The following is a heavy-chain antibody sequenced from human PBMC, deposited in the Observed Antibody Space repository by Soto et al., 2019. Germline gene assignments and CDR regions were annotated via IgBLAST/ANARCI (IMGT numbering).Heavy chain of an antibody. J-gene: IGHJ5*02. CDR1: GFIFNAYA. D-gene: IGHD4-4*01. V-gene: IGHV3-23*01. CDR3: ARVASDYINSADR. Sequence: EVQLLESGGGLVQPGGSLRLSCAASGFIFNAYAMTWVRQAPGKGLEWVSAIGGSGGNTYYAASVKGRFTISRDNSKDTVDLEMKRLRVDDTAVYFCARVASDYINSADRLGQGILVTVSS. CDR2: IGGSGGNT.